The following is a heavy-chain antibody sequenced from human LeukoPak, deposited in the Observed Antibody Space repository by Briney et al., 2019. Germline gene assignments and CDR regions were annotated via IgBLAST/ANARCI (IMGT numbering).Heavy chain of an antibody. V-gene: IGHV3-21*01. CDR1: GITLTSNV. CDR3: ARDYVAGLSGAGPFEY. Sequence: SGGSLRLSCAASGITLTSNVMSWVRQVPGKGLEWVSSISTRSNNIYYRDSVKGRFTISRDNARNSLFLQMNSLRPEDTAMYYCARDYVAGLSGAGPFEYWGQGTLVTVSA. D-gene: IGHD6-13*01. CDR2: ISTRSNNI. J-gene: IGHJ4*02.